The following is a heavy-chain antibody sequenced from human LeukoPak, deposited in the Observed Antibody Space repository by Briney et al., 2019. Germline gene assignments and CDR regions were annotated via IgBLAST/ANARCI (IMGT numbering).Heavy chain of an antibody. J-gene: IGHJ5*02. CDR2: IYYSGST. D-gene: IGHD3-10*01. CDR3: ARPVTDYYGSGSYRSWFDP. Sequence: PSETLSLTCTVSGGSISSSSYYWGWIRQPPGKGLEWIGSIYYSGSTYYNPSLKSRVTISVDTSKNQFSLKLSSVTAADTAVYYCARPVTDYYGSGSYRSWFDPWGQGTLVTVSS. V-gene: IGHV4-39*01. CDR1: GGSISSSSYY.